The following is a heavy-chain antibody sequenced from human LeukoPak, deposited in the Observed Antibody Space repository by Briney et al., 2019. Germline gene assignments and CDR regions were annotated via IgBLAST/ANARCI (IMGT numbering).Heavy chain of an antibody. D-gene: IGHD1-26*01. Sequence: GRSLRLSCTASGFTFCDYAMSWVRQAPGKGLEWVGFIRGKAYGGTTEYAASVRGRFTISRDDSKSIAYLQVNSLKTEDTAVYYCSRDGSGIHYGRDVWGQGTTVTVSS. V-gene: IGHV3-49*04. CDR3: SRDGSGIHYGRDV. CDR2: IRGKAYGGTT. CDR1: GFTFCDYA. J-gene: IGHJ6*02.